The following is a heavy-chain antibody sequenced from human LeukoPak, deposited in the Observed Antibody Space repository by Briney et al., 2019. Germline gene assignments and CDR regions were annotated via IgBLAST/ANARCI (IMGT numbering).Heavy chain of an antibody. Sequence: ASVKVSCKASGYTFTSYDINWVRQATGQGLEWMGWMNPNSGNTGYAQKFQGGVTITRNTSISTAYMELSSLRSEDTAVYYCARETKVLLWFGENYYYMDVWGKGTTVTVSS. CDR1: GYTFTSYD. CDR3: ARETKVLLWFGENYYYMDV. V-gene: IGHV1-8*03. J-gene: IGHJ6*03. D-gene: IGHD3-10*01. CDR2: MNPNSGNT.